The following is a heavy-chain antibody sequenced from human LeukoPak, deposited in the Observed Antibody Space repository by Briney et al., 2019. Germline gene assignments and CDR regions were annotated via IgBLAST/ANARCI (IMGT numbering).Heavy chain of an antibody. CDR3: ARDFDDVNGNYYYIPEY. V-gene: IGHV3-30*02. D-gene: IGHD3-10*01. CDR2: IRYDGSKT. Sequence: GGSLRLSCAASGFDLSRNGMHWVRQAPGKGLEWVSFIRYDGSKTFYGDSVTGRFTISRDNSKNTLYLQMNSLRPEDTAVYYCARDFDDVNGNYYYIPEYWGQGVLVTVSS. J-gene: IGHJ4*02. CDR1: GFDLSRNG.